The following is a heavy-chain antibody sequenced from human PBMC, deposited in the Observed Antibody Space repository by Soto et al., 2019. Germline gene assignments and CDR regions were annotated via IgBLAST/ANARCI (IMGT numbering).Heavy chain of an antibody. CDR2: INSDGSRT. CDR3: ARGASGRYYMDV. V-gene: IGHV3-74*01. J-gene: IGHJ6*03. D-gene: IGHD3-10*01. Sequence: EVQLVESGGGLVQPGGSLRLSCAASGFTFSSYWMHWVRQAPGKGLVWVSRINSDGSRTNYADSVKGRFTISRDNVKNTLFLQVISLSAEDTAVYYCARGASGRYYMDVWGKGTTVTVSS. CDR1: GFTFSSYW.